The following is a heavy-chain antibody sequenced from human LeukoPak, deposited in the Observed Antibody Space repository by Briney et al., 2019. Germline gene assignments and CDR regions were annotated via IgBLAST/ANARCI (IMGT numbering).Heavy chain of an antibody. CDR2: IYYSEST. V-gene: IGHV4-59*08. CDR3: ASMTGYSSGLRFDY. CDR1: GDSISNYY. Sequence: KSSETLSLTCTVSGDSISNYYWSWIRQPPGKGLEWIGYIYYSESTNYNPSLKSRVTISVDTSKNQFSLTPSSVTAADTAVYYCASMTGYSSGLRFDYWGQGTLVTVSS. D-gene: IGHD5-18*01. J-gene: IGHJ4*02.